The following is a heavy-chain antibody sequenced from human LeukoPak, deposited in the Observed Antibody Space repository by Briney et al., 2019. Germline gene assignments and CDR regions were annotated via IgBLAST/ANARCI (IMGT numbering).Heavy chain of an antibody. Sequence: ASVKVSCKASVYTFTGYYMHWVRQARGQRLEWMEWINPNSGGTNYAQKLQGRVTMTTDTSTSTAYMELRSLTSDDTAVYYCARVGYSSSSHDYWGQGTLVTVSS. D-gene: IGHD6-13*01. V-gene: IGHV1-2*02. CDR2: INPNSGGT. CDR1: VYTFTGYY. J-gene: IGHJ4*02. CDR3: ARVGYSSSSHDY.